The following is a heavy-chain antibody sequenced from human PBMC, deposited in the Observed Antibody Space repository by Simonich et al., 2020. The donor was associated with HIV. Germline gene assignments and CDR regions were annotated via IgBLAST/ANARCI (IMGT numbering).Heavy chain of an antibody. V-gene: IGHV4-34*01. D-gene: IGHD2-2*01. CDR3: ARGFYQRLYYFDY. CDR2: IKHSEST. CDR1: GGSFSGYY. Sequence: QVQLQQWGAGLLKPSETLSLTCAVYGGSFSGYYWSWIRQPPGKGQEWIGEIKHSESTNYNPSRKSRVTISVDTSKNQFSLKLSSVTAADTAVYYCARGFYQRLYYFDYWGQGTLVTVSS. J-gene: IGHJ4*02.